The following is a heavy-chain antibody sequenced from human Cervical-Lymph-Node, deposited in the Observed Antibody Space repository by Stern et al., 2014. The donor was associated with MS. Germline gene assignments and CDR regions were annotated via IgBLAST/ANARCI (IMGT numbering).Heavy chain of an antibody. CDR3: ARGENYFDVSGYLDY. D-gene: IGHD3-22*01. J-gene: IGHJ4*02. CDR1: GYSFIRYG. Sequence: QVQLVQSGAEVKKPGASVKVSCKASGYSFIRYGITWVRQAPGQGLEWMGWISGYNGNKFYAQKFQDRVTMTTDTSTSTAYMELRSLTSDDTALFFCARGENYFDVSGYLDYWGQGTLVTVSS. V-gene: IGHV1-18*01. CDR2: ISGYNGNK.